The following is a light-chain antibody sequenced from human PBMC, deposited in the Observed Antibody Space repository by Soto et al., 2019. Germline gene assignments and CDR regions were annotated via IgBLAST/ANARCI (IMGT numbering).Light chain of an antibody. CDR2: EVS. CDR3: NSYRTTTATLDV. V-gene: IGLV2-14*01. Sequence: QSALTQPASVSGSPGQSITISCTGTSSDIGGYNFVSWYQHHPGRAPKLMIYEVSNRPSGVSNRFSGSKSGDTASLTISGLEAEDEADYDCNSYRTTTATLDVFGTGTKLTVL. J-gene: IGLJ1*01. CDR1: SSDIGGYNF.